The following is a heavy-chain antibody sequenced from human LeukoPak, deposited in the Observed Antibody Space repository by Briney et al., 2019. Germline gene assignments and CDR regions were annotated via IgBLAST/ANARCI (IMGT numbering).Heavy chain of an antibody. D-gene: IGHD6-6*01. V-gene: IGHV5-51*01. CDR2: IYPGDSDT. Sequence: GESLKISCQGSGYSFTSYWIGWVRQMPGKGLEWMGIIYPGDSDTRYSPSFQGQVTISADKSISTAYLQWSSLKASDTAMYYCARRDPPGWGGSSASFDYWGQGTLVTVSS. CDR3: ARRDPPGWGGSSASFDY. CDR1: GYSFTSYW. J-gene: IGHJ4*02.